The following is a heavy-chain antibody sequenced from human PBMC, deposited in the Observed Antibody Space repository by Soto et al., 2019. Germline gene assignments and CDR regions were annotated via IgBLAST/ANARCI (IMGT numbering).Heavy chain of an antibody. Sequence: PGGSLRLSCAASGFTFSSYVMHWVRQAPGKGLEWVAVIWYDGSNKYYADSVKGRFTISRDNSKNTLYLQMNSLRAEDTAVYYCARWIQLWHPFDYWGQGTLVTVSS. D-gene: IGHD5-18*01. CDR1: GFTFSSYV. CDR2: IWYDGSNK. J-gene: IGHJ4*02. V-gene: IGHV3-33*01. CDR3: ARWIQLWHPFDY.